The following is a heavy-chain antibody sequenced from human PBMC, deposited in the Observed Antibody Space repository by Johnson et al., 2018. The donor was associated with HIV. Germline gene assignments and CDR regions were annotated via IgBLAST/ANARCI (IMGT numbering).Heavy chain of an antibody. CDR2: IRYDGSDK. Sequence: QVQLVESGGGVVQPGGSLRLSCAGSGFTFSSYGMHWVRQAPGKGLEWVSFIRYDGSDKYYADSVKGRFTISRDDSKNTAYLQMNSLKTEDTAVYYCTRQADIWGQGTMVTVSS. V-gene: IGHV3-30*02. J-gene: IGHJ3*02. CDR1: GFTFSSYG. CDR3: TRQADI.